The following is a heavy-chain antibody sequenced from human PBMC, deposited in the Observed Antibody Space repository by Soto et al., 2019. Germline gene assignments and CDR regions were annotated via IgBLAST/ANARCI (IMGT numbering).Heavy chain of an antibody. J-gene: IGHJ4*02. CDR3: ARFLWSATSLYYFDY. Sequence: QITLKESGPTLVKPTQTLTLTCTFSGFSLTGSGVGVGWIRQPPGKALEWLALIYWDDDKRYSPSLKSRLTITTDTSKNQVALTVTNMDPVDKATYYCARFLWSATSLYYFDYWGQGTLVTVSS. V-gene: IGHV2-5*02. CDR2: IYWDDDK. D-gene: IGHD3-3*01. CDR1: GFSLTGSGVG.